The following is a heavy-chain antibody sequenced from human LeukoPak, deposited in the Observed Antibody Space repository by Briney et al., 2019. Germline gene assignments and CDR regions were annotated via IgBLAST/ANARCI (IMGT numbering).Heavy chain of an antibody. D-gene: IGHD6-19*01. V-gene: IGHV1-2*02. Sequence: ASVKVSCKASGYTFTGYYMHWVRQAPGQGLEWMGWINPNSGGTNYAQKFQGRVTMTRDTSISTAYMELSRLRSDDTAVYYCARVQREGIAVAGSADYWGQGTLVTVSS. CDR3: ARVQREGIAVAGSADY. CDR2: INPNSGGT. CDR1: GYTFTGYY. J-gene: IGHJ4*02.